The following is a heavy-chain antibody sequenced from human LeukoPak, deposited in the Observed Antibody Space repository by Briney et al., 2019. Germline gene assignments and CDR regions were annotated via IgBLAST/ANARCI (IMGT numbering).Heavy chain of an antibody. V-gene: IGHV3-30*02. Sequence: GGSLRLSCAASGFTFSSYGMHWVRQAPGKGLEWVAFLRYDGSNKYYADSVKGRFPISRDNSKNTLYLQVNSLRAEDTAVYFCAKDVPAAYFDYWGQGTLVTVSS. CDR2: LRYDGSNK. D-gene: IGHD2-2*01. CDR3: AKDVPAAYFDY. J-gene: IGHJ4*02. CDR1: GFTFSSYG.